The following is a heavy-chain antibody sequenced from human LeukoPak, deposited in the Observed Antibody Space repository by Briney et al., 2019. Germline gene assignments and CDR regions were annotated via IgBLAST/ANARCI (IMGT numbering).Heavy chain of an antibody. Sequence: SETLSLTCTVSGGSISSSSYYWGWIRQPPGKGLEWIGSIYYSGSTYYNPSLKSRVTISVDTSKNQFSLKLSSVTAADTAVYYCARKGAYYGGNRAIDYWGQGTLVTVSS. V-gene: IGHV4-39*07. J-gene: IGHJ4*02. CDR1: GGSISSSSYY. D-gene: IGHD4-23*01. CDR3: ARKGAYYGGNRAIDY. CDR2: IYYSGST.